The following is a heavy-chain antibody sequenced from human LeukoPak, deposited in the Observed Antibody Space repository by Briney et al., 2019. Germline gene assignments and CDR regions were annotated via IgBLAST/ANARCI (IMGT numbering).Heavy chain of an antibody. J-gene: IGHJ4*02. CDR1: GFTFDDYA. CDR2: ISWNSGSI. CDR3: AKDRRTVVTQGCFDY. V-gene: IGHV3-9*01. D-gene: IGHD4-23*01. Sequence: GRSLRLSCAASGFTFDDYAMHWVRQAPGKGLEWVSGISWNSGSIGYADSVKGRFTISRDNAKNSLYLQMNSLRAEDTALYYCAKDRRTVVTQGCFDYWGQGTLVTVSS.